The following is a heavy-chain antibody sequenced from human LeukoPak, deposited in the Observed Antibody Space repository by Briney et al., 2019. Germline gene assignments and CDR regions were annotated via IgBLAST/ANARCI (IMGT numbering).Heavy chain of an antibody. J-gene: IGHJ6*03. D-gene: IGHD6-13*01. CDR2: ISSSSSTI. CDR3: ARGRGSNLVNYYYMDV. V-gene: IGHV3-48*01. CDR1: GFTFSSYN. Sequence: GGSLRLSCAASGFTFSSYNMNWVRQAPGKGREWVSYISSSSSTIYYADSVKGRFTIYRDNAKNSLYLQMNSLRAEDTAVYYCARGRGSNLVNYYYMDVWGKGTTVTVSS.